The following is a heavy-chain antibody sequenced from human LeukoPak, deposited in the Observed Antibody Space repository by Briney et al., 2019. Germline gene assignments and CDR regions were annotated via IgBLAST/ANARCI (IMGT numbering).Heavy chain of an antibody. V-gene: IGHV1-18*01. Sequence: ASVTVSFTASGYTFTSYGISWVRQAPGQGLEWMGWISAYNGNTNYAQKLQGRVTMTTDTSTSTAYMELRSLRSDDTAVYYCARDGGYFDWLIQGDASDIWGQGTMVTVSS. CDR2: ISAYNGNT. CDR1: GYTFTSYG. CDR3: ARDGGYFDWLIQGDASDI. D-gene: IGHD3-9*01. J-gene: IGHJ3*02.